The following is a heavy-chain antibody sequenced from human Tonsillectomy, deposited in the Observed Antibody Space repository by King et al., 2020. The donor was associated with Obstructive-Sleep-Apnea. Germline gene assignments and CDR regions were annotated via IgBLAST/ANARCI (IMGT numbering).Heavy chain of an antibody. D-gene: IGHD2-15*01. J-gene: IGHJ2*01. CDR1: GFTFSSYG. V-gene: IGHV3-33*06. Sequence: VQLVESGGGVVQPGRSLRLSCAASGFTFSSYGMHWVRQAPGKGLEWVAGIWYDGSNKYYADSVKGRFTISRDNSKNTLYLQMNSLRAEDTAVYYCAKGGYCSGGSCYPPDWYFDLWGRGTLVTVSS. CDR3: AKGGYCSGGSCYPPDWYFDL. CDR2: IWYDGSNK.